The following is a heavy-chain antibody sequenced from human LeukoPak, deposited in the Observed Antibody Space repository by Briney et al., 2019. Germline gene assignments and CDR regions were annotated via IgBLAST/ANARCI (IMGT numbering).Heavy chain of an antibody. CDR3: ARDKGCSSTSCYNWFDP. J-gene: IGHJ5*02. CDR2: IYYSGST. Sequence: LETLSLTCTVSGGSISSHYWSWIRQPPGKGLEWIGYIYYSGSTNYNPSLKSRVTISVDTSKNQFSLKLSSVTAADTAVYYCARDKGCSSTSCYNWFDPWGQGTLVTVSS. V-gene: IGHV4-59*11. D-gene: IGHD2-2*01. CDR1: GGSISSHY.